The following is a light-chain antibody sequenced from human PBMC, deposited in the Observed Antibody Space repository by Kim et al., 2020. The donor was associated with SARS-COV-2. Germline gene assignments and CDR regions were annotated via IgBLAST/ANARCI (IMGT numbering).Light chain of an antibody. CDR2: DAS. CDR1: QSISSW. CDR3: QQYNSYSPWT. V-gene: IGKV1-5*01. Sequence: DIQMTQSPSTLSASVGDRVTITCRASQSISSWLAWYQQKPGKAPKLLIYDASSLESGVPSRFRGSGSGTEFTLTISSLQPDDFATYYCQQYNSYSPWTFGQGTKVDIK. J-gene: IGKJ1*01.